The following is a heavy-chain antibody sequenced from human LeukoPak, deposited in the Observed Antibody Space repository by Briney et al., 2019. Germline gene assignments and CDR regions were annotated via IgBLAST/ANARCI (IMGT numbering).Heavy chain of an antibody. J-gene: IGHJ6*03. CDR3: AKDTGSSWSKGYMDV. V-gene: IGHV3-23*01. D-gene: IGHD6-13*01. CDR1: GFTFSSYS. Sequence: PGGSLRLSCAASGFTFSSYSMNWVRQAPGKGLEWVSAISGSGGSTYYADSVKGRFTISRDNSKNTLYLQMNSLRAEDTAVYYCAKDTGSSWSKGYMDVWGKGTTVTVSS. CDR2: ISGSGGST.